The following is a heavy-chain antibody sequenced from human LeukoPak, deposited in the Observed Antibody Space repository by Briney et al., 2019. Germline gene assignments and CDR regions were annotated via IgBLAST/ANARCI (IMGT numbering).Heavy chain of an antibody. CDR1: GYTFTSYD. Sequence: GASVKVSCKASGYTFTSYDINWVRQATGQGLEWMGWMNPNSGNTGYAQKFQGRVTMTRNTSISTASMELSSLRSEDTAVYYCARGSQDGSSWRRYWFDPWGQGTLVTVSS. D-gene: IGHD6-13*01. CDR2: MNPNSGNT. V-gene: IGHV1-8*01. J-gene: IGHJ5*02. CDR3: ARGSQDGSSWRRYWFDP.